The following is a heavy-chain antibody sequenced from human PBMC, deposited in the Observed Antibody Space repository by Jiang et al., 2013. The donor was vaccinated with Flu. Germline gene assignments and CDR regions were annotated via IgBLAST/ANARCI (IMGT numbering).Heavy chain of an antibody. Sequence: SGAEVKKPGSSVKVSCKASGGTFSSYAISWVRQAPGQGLEWMGRIIPILGIANYAQKFQGRVTITADKSTSTAYMELSSLRSEDTAVYYCAREGFGGGGGYWGQGTLVTVSS. D-gene: IGHD4-23*01. J-gene: IGHJ4*02. V-gene: IGHV1-69*04. CDR3: AREGFGGGGGY. CDR1: GGTFSSYA. CDR2: IIPILGIA.